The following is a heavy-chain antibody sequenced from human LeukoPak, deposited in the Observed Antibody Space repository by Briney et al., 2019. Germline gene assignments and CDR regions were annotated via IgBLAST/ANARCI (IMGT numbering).Heavy chain of an antibody. CDR3: AKDFAYYYDSSGHFDY. CDR1: GFTFSSYA. Sequence: PGGSLRLSCAASGFTFSSYAMSWVRQAPGKGLEWVSAISGSDGSTYYADSVKGRFTISRDNSKNTLYLQMNSLRAEDTAVYYCAKDFAYYYDSSGHFDYWGQGTLVTVSS. CDR2: ISGSDGST. J-gene: IGHJ4*02. D-gene: IGHD3-22*01. V-gene: IGHV3-23*01.